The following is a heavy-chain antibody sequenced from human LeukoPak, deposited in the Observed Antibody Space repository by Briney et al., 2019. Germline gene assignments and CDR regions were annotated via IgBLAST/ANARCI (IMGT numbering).Heavy chain of an antibody. D-gene: IGHD3-3*01. CDR3: ARGSSGFVED. V-gene: IGHV4-39*07. Sequence: SETLSLTCTVSGGSISSSSYYWGWIRQPPGKGLEWIGSIYYSGSTYYNPSLKSRVTISVDTSKNQFSLKPSSVTAADTAVYYCARGSSGFVEDWGQGTLVTVSS. CDR2: IYYSGST. J-gene: IGHJ4*02. CDR1: GGSISSSSYY.